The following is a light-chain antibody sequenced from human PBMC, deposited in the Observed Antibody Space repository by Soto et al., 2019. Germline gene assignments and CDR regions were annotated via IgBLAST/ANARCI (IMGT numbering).Light chain of an antibody. Sequence: QSALTQPASVSGSPAQSITISCTGTGSDVGGYNFVSWYQQHPGKAPKLMIYEVSNRPSGVSNRFSGSKSGNTASLTISGLQAEDEAHYCCSSYTTINTVVFGGGTKLTVL. CDR3: SSYTTINTVV. CDR2: EVS. V-gene: IGLV2-14*01. J-gene: IGLJ2*01. CDR1: GSDVGGYNF.